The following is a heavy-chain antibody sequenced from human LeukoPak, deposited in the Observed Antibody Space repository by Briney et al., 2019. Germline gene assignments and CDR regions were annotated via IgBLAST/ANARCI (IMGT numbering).Heavy chain of an antibody. V-gene: IGHV4-34*01. CDR2: INHSGST. J-gene: IGHJ4*02. D-gene: IGHD6-19*01. Sequence: PSETLSLTCAVYGVSFSGYYWSWIRRPPGKGLEWIGEINHSGSTNYNPSLKSRVTISVDTSKNQFSLKLSSVTAADTAVYYCASPGWTPHYWGQGTLVTVSS. CDR3: ASPGWTPHY. CDR1: GVSFSGYY.